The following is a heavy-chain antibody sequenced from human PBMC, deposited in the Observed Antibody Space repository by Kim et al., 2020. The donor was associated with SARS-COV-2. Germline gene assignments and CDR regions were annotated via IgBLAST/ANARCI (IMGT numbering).Heavy chain of an antibody. D-gene: IGHD3-10*01. V-gene: IGHV4-59*08. CDR2: IYYTGTT. Sequence: SETLSLTCTVSGGSINNYYWSWLRQPPGRGLEWIGSIYYTGTTNYNPSLASRLTISIDTSKNQFSLKMTSVTAAATAVYYCARHWGGSGTYLQRHFDFWG. CDR3: ARHWGGSGTYLQRHFDF. J-gene: IGHJ4*01. CDR1: GGSINNYY.